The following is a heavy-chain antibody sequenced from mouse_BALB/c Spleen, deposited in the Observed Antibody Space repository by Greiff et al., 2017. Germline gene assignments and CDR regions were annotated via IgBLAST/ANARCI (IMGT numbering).Heavy chain of an antibody. Sequence: LVESGAELARPGASVKMSCKASGYTFTSYTMHWVKQRPGQGLEWIGYINPSSGYTNYNQKFKDKATLTADKSSSTAYMQLSSLTSEDSAVYYCARLRVPEFAYWGQGTLVTVSA. CDR3: ARLRVPEFAY. CDR1: GYTFTSYT. CDR2: INPSSGYT. J-gene: IGHJ3*01. D-gene: IGHD6-1*01. V-gene: IGHV1-4*01.